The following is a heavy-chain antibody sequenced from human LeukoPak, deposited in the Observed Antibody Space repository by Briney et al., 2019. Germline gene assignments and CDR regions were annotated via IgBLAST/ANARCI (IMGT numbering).Heavy chain of an antibody. CDR3: ARIDYSSSDY. D-gene: IGHD6-6*01. Sequence: GGSLRLSCAASGFNFSRYSMNWVRRAPGKGLEWVSYISTSSSTISYADSVKGRFTISRDNAKNSLYLQMNSLRAEDTAVYYCARIDYSSSDYWGQGTLVTVSS. J-gene: IGHJ4*02. V-gene: IGHV3-48*01. CDR1: GFNFSRYS. CDR2: ISTSSSTI.